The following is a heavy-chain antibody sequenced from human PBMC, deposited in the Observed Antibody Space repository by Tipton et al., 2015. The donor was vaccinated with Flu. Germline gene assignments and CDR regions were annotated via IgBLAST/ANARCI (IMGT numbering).Heavy chain of an antibody. CDR1: GFTFYNYA. J-gene: IGHJ4*02. CDR2: ISYDGTKT. CDR3: ARDTGGYCSGSSCLPRFDY. D-gene: IGHD2-15*01. Sequence: SLRLSCAASGFTFYNYAMNWVRQAPGRGLEWLTFISYDGTKTYYADSVKGRFTISRDNSKNTVYLLMNSLKVEDTAVYYCARDTGGYCSGSSCLPRFDYWGQGTLVTVSS. V-gene: IGHV3-30*14.